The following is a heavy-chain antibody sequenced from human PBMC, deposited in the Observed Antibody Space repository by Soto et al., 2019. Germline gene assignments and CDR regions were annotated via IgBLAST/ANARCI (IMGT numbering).Heavy chain of an antibody. V-gene: IGHV4-59*08. J-gene: IGHJ2*01. D-gene: IGHD5-12*01. CDR3: ARLRLRPDWYFDL. CDR1: GGSISSYY. CDR2: IYYSGST. Sequence: ETLSLTCTVSGGSISSYYWSWIRQPPGKGLEWIGYIYYSGSTNYNPSLKSRVTISVDTSKNQFSLKLSSVTAADTAVYYCARLRLRPDWYFDLWGRGTLVTVSS.